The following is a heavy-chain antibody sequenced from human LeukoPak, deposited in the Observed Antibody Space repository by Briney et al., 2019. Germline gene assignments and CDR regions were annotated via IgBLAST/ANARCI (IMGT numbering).Heavy chain of an antibody. CDR1: GYSFTSYW. Sequence: GESLKISCKGSGYSFTSYWIGWVRQMPGKGLEWMGIIYPGDSDTRYSPSFQSQVTISADKSISAAYLQWSSLKASDTAMYYCARRGRDGDGYNWTPVDYWGQGTLVTVSS. J-gene: IGHJ4*02. CDR3: ARRGRDGDGYNWTPVDY. D-gene: IGHD5-24*01. V-gene: IGHV5-51*01. CDR2: IYPGDSDT.